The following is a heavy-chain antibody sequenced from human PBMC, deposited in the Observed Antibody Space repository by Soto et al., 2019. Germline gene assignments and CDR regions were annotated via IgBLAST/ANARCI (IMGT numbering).Heavy chain of an antibody. CDR2: ISYDGSNK. V-gene: IGHV3-30*18. Sequence: SLRLSCAASGFTFSSYGMHWVRQAPGKGLEWVAVISYDGSNKYYADSVKGRFTISRDNSKNTLYLQMNSLRAEDTAVYYCAKDLHDTYYYDSSGYYPTPDYWGQGTLVTVSS. D-gene: IGHD3-22*01. CDR1: GFTFSSYG. J-gene: IGHJ4*02. CDR3: AKDLHDTYYYDSSGYYPTPDY.